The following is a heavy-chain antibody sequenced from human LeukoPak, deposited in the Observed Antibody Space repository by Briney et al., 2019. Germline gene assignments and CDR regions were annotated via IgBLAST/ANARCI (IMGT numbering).Heavy chain of an antibody. CDR3: AREGMYYYYGMDV. V-gene: IGHV3-7*01. J-gene: IGHJ6*02. CDR2: IKQDGTEK. Sequence: PGGSLRLSCAASGFTFSSYWMSWVRQAPGKGLEWVANIKQDGTEKHYVDSVRGRFTASRDNAKKSLYLQMNSLRAEDTAVYYCAREGMYYYYGMDVWGQGTTVTVSS. CDR1: GFTFSSYW.